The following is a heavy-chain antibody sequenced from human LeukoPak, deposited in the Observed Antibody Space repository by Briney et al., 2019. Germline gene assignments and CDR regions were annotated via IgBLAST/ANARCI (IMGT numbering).Heavy chain of an antibody. CDR2: ISSSGSTI. V-gene: IGHV3-48*03. J-gene: IGHJ5*02. D-gene: IGHD1-26*01. CDR3: ARDRGVGATVNWFDP. CDR1: GLTFSSYE. Sequence: GGSLRLSCAASGLTFSSYEMNWVRQAPGKGLEWVSYISSSGSTIYYADSVEGRFTISRDNAKNSLYLQMNSLRAEDTAVYYCARDRGVGATVNWFDPWGQGTLVTVSS.